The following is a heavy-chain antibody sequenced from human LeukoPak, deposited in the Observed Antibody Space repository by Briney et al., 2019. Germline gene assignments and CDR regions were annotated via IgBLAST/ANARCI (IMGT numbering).Heavy chain of an antibody. D-gene: IGHD7-27*01. CDR2: MKEDGSET. CDR1: GSIFSCCW. V-gene: IGHV3-7*03. J-gene: IGHJ4*02. Sequence: LAGGSLRLSCAASGSIFSCCWMAWVRQAPGKGLEWVANMKEDGSETYYVGSVKGRFTISRDNAKNSLYLQMNSLKVEDTAVYYCARVRPGAHFDSWGQGTLVTVSS. CDR3: ARVRPGAHFDS.